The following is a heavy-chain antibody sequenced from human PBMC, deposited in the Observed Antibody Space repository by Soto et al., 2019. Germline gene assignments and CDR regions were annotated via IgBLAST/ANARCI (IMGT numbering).Heavy chain of an antibody. J-gene: IGHJ6*02. CDR3: ARGVAAADYYYGMDV. CDR2: INHSGST. CDR1: GGSFSGYY. Sequence: SETLSLTCAVYGGSFSGYYWRWIRQPPGKGLEWIGEINHSGSTNYNPSLKSRVTISVDTSKNQFSLKLSSVTAADTAVYYCARGVAAADYYYGMDVWGQGTTVTVSS. D-gene: IGHD6-13*01. V-gene: IGHV4-34*01.